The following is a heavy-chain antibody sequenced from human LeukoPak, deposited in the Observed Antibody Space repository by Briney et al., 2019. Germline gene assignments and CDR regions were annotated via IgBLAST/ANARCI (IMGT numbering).Heavy chain of an antibody. J-gene: IGHJ6*02. CDR3: ARDQRYRYGYYYYYGMDV. Sequence: PGGSLRLSCAASGFTVSSNYMSWVRQAPGKGLEWVSVIYSGGSTYYADSVKGRFTISRDNSKNTLYLQMNSLRAEDTAVYYCARDQRYRYGYYYYYGMDVWGQGTTVTVSS. CDR1: GFTVSSNY. V-gene: IGHV3-66*01. CDR2: IYSGGST. D-gene: IGHD5-18*01.